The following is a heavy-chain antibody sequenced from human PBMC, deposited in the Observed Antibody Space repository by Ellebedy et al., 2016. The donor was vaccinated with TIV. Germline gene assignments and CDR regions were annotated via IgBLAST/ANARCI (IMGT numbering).Heavy chain of an antibody. D-gene: IGHD3-10*01. Sequence: MPSETLSLTCAVYGDSFSGYYWSWIRQRPGQGLEWIGEVIHTGSTNYNPSLKSRVTISVDTSKNQFSLNLSSVTAADTAVYYCARVRRESLWFAESQYFFDYWGQGTLVTVSS. V-gene: IGHV4-34*12. CDR3: ARVRRESLWFAESQYFFDY. CDR1: GDSFSGYY. CDR2: VIHTGST. J-gene: IGHJ4*02.